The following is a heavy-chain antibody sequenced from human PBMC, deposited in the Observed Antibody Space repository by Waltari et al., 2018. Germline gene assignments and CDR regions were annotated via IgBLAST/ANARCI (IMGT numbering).Heavy chain of an antibody. CDR2: IKPDGTST. Sequence: EVQLVESGGGLVHPGGSLSLSCEASGFTFRTFWMHWVRHLPGKGLVWVSHIKPDGTSTDYGDSVEGRFTISRDNAKNTLYLQMNSLRAEDTAIYYCVRDLYGRDDVWGQGTMVTVAS. V-gene: IGHV3-74*01. CDR1: GFTFRTFW. D-gene: IGHD3-10*01. CDR3: VRDLYGRDDV. J-gene: IGHJ3*01.